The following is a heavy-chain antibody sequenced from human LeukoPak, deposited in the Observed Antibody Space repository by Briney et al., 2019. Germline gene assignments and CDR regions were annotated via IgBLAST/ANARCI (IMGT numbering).Heavy chain of an antibody. CDR1: GGSISNYY. CDR3: ARHITSFICAFDI. D-gene: IGHD2-15*01. CDR2: IYYSGST. Sequence: SETLSLTCTVSGGSISNYYWSWIRQPPGKGLEWIGFIYYSGSTNYNPSLKRRVTISVDTSKNQFSLKLSSVTAADTAVYYCARHITSFICAFDIWGQGTMVTVSS. V-gene: IGHV4-59*08. J-gene: IGHJ3*02.